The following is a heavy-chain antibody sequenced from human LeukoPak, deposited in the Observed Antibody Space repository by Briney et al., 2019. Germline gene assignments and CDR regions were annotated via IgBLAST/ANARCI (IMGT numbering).Heavy chain of an antibody. CDR2: INPNSGGT. CDR1: GNTFTAYY. J-gene: IGHJ5*02. CDR3: ASDQAGSVNSFDP. Sequence: SVKVSCKASGNTFTAYYIHWVRQAPGQGLEWMGRINPNSGGTDYAQNFRGRVTLTRDTSISTAYMDLTRLRSADTAVYYCASDQAGSVNSFDPWGQGTLVTVSS. V-gene: IGHV1-2*06.